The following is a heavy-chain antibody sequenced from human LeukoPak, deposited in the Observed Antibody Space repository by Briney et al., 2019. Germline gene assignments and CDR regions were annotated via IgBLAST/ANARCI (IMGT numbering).Heavy chain of an antibody. CDR3: ARAPAYCGGDCYLDY. Sequence: SETLSLTCTVSGGSLSSYYWSWIRQLAGKGLEWIGRIYTSGSTNYNLSLKSRVTMSIDTSKNQFSLKLSSLTAADTAVYYCARAPAYCGGDCYLDYWGQGTLVTVSS. J-gene: IGHJ4*02. V-gene: IGHV4-4*07. CDR1: GGSLSSYY. D-gene: IGHD2-21*02. CDR2: IYTSGST.